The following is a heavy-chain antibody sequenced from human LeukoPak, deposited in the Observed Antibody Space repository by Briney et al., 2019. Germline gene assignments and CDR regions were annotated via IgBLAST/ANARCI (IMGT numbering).Heavy chain of an antibody. J-gene: IGHJ4*02. CDR3: ASCPLGYDSSGYYSY. CDR1: GGSISSYY. D-gene: IGHD3-22*01. V-gene: IGHV4-59*01. Sequence: SETLSLTCTVSGGSISSYYWSWIRQPPGEGLEWIGYIYYSGSTNYNPSLKSRVTISVDTSKNQFSLKLSSVTAADTAVYYCASCPLGYDSSGYYSYWGQGTLVTVSS. CDR2: IYYSGST.